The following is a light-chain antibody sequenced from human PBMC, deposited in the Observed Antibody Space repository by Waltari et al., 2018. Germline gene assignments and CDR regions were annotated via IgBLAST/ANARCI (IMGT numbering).Light chain of an antibody. V-gene: IGLV3-1*01. CDR1: KLGDKY. J-gene: IGLJ1*01. Sequence: SYELTQPPSVSVSPGQTASITCSGDKLGDKYACWYQQKPGQSPVLVIYQASKRPSGIPGRFSGSNSGNTATLTISGTQAMDEADYYCQAWDGSTGVFGTGTKVTVL. CDR2: QAS. CDR3: QAWDGSTGV.